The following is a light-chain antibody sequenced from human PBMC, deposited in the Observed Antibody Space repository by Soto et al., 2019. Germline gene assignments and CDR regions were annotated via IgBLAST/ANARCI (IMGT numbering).Light chain of an antibody. Sequence: DVQMIQSPSSLSASVGDRVTITCRASQSINNWLAWYQQKPGKAPKFLIYDASTLETGVPSRFSGSASGTEFTLTLSGLQPEDVASYYCQQYDTYPLTFGGGTRVELK. J-gene: IGKJ4*01. V-gene: IGKV1-5*01. CDR3: QQYDTYPLT. CDR2: DAS. CDR1: QSINNW.